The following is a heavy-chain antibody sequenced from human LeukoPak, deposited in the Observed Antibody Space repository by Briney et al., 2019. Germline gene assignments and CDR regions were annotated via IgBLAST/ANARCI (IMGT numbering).Heavy chain of an antibody. V-gene: IGHV1-69*01. CDR3: ARGPYGMYYYYYMDV. Sequence: SVKVSCKASGGTFSSYAISWVRQAPGQGLEWMGGIIPIFGTANYAQKFQGRVTITADESTSTAYMELSSLRSEDTAVYYCARGPYGMYYYYYMDVWGKGTTATVSS. CDR2: IIPIFGTA. D-gene: IGHD3-10*01. CDR1: GGTFSSYA. J-gene: IGHJ6*03.